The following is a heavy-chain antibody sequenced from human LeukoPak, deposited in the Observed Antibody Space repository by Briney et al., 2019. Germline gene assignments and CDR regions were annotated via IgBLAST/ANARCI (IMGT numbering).Heavy chain of an antibody. Sequence: VKVSCKVSGYTLTELSMHWVRQAPGKGLEWMGGFDPEDGETIYAQKFQGRVTMTEDTSTDTAYMELSSLRSDDTAVYYCARDHPTVAGYQGGIDYWGQGTLVTVSS. CDR2: FDPEDGET. CDR1: GYTLTELS. D-gene: IGHD6-19*01. J-gene: IGHJ4*02. V-gene: IGHV1-24*01. CDR3: ARDHPTVAGYQGGIDY.